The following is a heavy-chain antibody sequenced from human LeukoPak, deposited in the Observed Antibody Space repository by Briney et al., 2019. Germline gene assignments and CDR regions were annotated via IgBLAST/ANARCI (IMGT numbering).Heavy chain of an antibody. J-gene: IGHJ3*02. D-gene: IGHD3-10*01. Sequence: PGGSLRLSCAASGFIFSNYAMSWVRQAPGKGLQWVSAFSGSGGSTYYADSVKGRFTISRDNSRNTLYLQMNSLRAEDTAVYYCAKSNGYGLVDIWGQGTMVTVSS. CDR2: FSGSGGST. CDR1: GFIFSNYA. V-gene: IGHV3-23*01. CDR3: AKSNGYGLVDI.